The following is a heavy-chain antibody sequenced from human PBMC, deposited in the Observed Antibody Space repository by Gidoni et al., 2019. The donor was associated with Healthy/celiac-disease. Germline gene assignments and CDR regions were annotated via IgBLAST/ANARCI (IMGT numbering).Heavy chain of an antibody. J-gene: IGHJ3*02. CDR1: GSSCTTYW. D-gene: IGHD3-3*01. CDR2: IYPGDCDT. Sequence: EVQLVQSGAEVKKPGGSLTIPCKGSGSSCTTYWIGWVRQMLGKGLEWMGIIYPGDCDTRYSPSFQGQVTISADKSISTAYLQWSRLKASDTAMYYCARGKYYDFWSGYSPRCFDIWGQGTMVTVSS. CDR3: ARGKYYDFWSGYSPRCFDI. V-gene: IGHV5-51*01.